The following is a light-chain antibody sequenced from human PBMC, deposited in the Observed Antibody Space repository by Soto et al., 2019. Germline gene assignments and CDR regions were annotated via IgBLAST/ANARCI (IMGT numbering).Light chain of an antibody. Sequence: EIVMTQSPATLSVSPGERATLSCRASQSLSSNLAWYQQKPGQAPRLLIYGASTRATGVPARFSGSGSGTEFTLTISMLQSEDFAVYYCQQYNDCPPYTFGQGTKLEIK. CDR2: GAS. V-gene: IGKV3-15*01. J-gene: IGKJ2*01. CDR3: QQYNDCPPYT. CDR1: QSLSSN.